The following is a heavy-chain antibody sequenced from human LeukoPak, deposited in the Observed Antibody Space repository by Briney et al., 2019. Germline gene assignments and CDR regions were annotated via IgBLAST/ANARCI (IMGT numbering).Heavy chain of an antibody. CDR1: GFTFSSYW. V-gene: IGHV3-23*01. D-gene: IGHD4-11*01. Sequence: PGGSLRLSCAASGFTFSSYWMSWVRQAPGRGLEWVSGISDGGITTYYADSVKGRFTISRANSKNTLYLQMNTLRAEDTAVYYCAKQAGTVYSNFDYWGQGTLVTVSS. CDR3: AKQAGTVYSNFDY. CDR2: ISDGGITT. J-gene: IGHJ4*02.